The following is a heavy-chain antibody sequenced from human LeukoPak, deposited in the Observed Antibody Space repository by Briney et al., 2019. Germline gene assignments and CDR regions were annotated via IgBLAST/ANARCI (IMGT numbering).Heavy chain of an antibody. CDR2: MNPNSGNT. Sequence: ASVKVSCKASGYTFTGYYMHWVRQATGQGLEWMGWMNPNSGNTGYAQKFQGRVTMTRNTSISTAYMELSSLRSEDTAVYYCAREDEHATDNTFDIWGQGTMVTVSS. CDR3: AREDEHATDNTFDI. CDR1: GYTFTGYY. V-gene: IGHV1-8*02. D-gene: IGHD1/OR15-1a*01. J-gene: IGHJ3*02.